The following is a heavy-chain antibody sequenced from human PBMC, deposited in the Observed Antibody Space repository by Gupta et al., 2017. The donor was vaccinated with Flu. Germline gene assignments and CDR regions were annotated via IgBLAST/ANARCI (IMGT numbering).Heavy chain of an antibody. D-gene: IGHD4-4*01. V-gene: IGHV3-23*01. J-gene: IGHJ4*02. CDR3: TPSTPGSVTY. CDR1: GFPFSSDA. Sequence: GFPFSSDAMSWVRQAPGKGLEWVSAISGSGMSTYYADSVKGRFTISRDNSKNTLFLQLNSLRAEDTAVYYCTPSTPGSVTYWGQGTLVTVSS. CDR2: ISGSGMST.